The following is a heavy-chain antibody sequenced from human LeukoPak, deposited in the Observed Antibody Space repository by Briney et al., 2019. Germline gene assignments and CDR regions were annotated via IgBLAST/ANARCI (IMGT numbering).Heavy chain of an antibody. Sequence: PGGSLRLSCAASGFTFSSYSMNWVRQAPGKGLEWVSSISSSSSYIYYADSVKGRFTISRDNAKNSLYLQMNSLRAEDTAVYYCAREAEYSSSSEDNWFDPWGQGTLVTVSS. D-gene: IGHD6-6*01. CDR3: AREAEYSSSSEDNWFDP. J-gene: IGHJ5*02. CDR2: ISSSSSYI. V-gene: IGHV3-21*01. CDR1: GFTFSSYS.